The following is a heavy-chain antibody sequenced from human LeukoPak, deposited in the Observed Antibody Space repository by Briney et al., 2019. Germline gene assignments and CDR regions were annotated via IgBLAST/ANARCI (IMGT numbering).Heavy chain of an antibody. CDR2: ISWNSGSI. Sequence: PGGSLRLSCAASGFTFDDYAMHWVRQAPGKGLEWVSGISWNSGSIGYADSVKGRFTIPRDNAKNSLYLQMNSLRAEDTALYYCAKTYYDSSGYYVDAFDIWGQGTMVTVSS. J-gene: IGHJ3*02. CDR1: GFTFDDYA. V-gene: IGHV3-9*01. D-gene: IGHD3-22*01. CDR3: AKTYYDSSGYYVDAFDI.